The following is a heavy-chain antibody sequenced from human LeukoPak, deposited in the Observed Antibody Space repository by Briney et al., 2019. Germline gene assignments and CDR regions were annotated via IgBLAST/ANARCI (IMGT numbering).Heavy chain of an antibody. Sequence: GGSLRLSCAASRFTFSTYSMNWVRQTPGRGLEWVSYISTSGSRIDYADSVKGRFTISRDNSKNTLYLQMNSLRAEDTAVYYCAKDGSEVVPAAISPDYWGQGTLVTVSS. V-gene: IGHV3-48*01. CDR3: AKDGSEVVPAAISPDY. CDR1: RFTFSTYS. J-gene: IGHJ4*02. CDR2: ISTSGSRI. D-gene: IGHD2-2*01.